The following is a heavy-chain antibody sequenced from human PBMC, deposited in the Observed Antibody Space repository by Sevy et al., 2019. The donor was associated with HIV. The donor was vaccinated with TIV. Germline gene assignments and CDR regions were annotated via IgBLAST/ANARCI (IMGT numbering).Heavy chain of an antibody. CDR3: ARESYDILPGSRGMDV. V-gene: IGHV4-59*01. J-gene: IGHJ6*02. D-gene: IGHD3-9*01. Sequence: SETLSLTCTVSGGSISSYYWSWIRQPPGKRLEWIGYIYYNGSTNYNPYLERRVTISLGTSKNQFSLKLRSVTAADTALYYCARESYDILPGSRGMDVWGQGTTVTVSS. CDR2: IYYNGST. CDR1: GGSISSYY.